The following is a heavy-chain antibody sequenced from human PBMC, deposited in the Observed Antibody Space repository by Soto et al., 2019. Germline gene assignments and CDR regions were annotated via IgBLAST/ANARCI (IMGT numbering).Heavy chain of an antibody. Sequence: PSETLSLTCTVSGCSISSYYWSWIRRPPGKGLEWIGYIYYSGSTNYNPSLKSRVTISVDTSKNQFSLKLSSVTAADTAVYYCARGGIQLWSRSAFDIWGQGTVVTVSS. CDR3: ARGGIQLWSRSAFDI. CDR2: IYYSGST. V-gene: IGHV4-59*01. J-gene: IGHJ3*02. CDR1: GCSISSYY. D-gene: IGHD5-18*01.